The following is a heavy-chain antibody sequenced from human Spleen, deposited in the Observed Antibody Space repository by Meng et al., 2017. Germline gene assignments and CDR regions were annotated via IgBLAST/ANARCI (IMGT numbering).Heavy chain of an antibody. D-gene: IGHD6-13*01. V-gene: IGHV6-1*01. Sequence: SCAISGDSVSSNSAAWNWIRQSPSRGLEWLGRTYYRSKWYNDYAVSVKSRITINPDTSKNQFSLQLNSVTPEDTAVYYCAKSGYSSSWYYFDYWGQGTLVTVSS. CDR1: GDSVSSNSAA. CDR3: AKSGYSSSWYYFDY. CDR2: TYYRSKWYN. J-gene: IGHJ4*02.